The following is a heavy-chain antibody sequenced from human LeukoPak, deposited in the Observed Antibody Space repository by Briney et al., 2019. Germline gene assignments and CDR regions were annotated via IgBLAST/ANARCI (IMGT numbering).Heavy chain of an antibody. V-gene: IGHV4-38-2*02. CDR3: ATGDSGWYGARV. CDR2: IYHSGST. D-gene: IGHD6-19*01. CDR1: GYSISSGYY. J-gene: IGHJ4*02. Sequence: SETLSLTCTVSGYSISSGYYWGWIRQPPGKGLEWIGSIYHSGSTYYNPSLKSRVTISVDTSKNQFSLKLSSVTAADTAVYYCATGDSGWYGARVWGQGTLVTVSS.